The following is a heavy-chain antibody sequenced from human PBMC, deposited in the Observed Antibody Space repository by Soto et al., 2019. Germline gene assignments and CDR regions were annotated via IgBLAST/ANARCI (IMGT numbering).Heavy chain of an antibody. D-gene: IGHD3-3*01. V-gene: IGHV3-33*01. CDR1: GFTFSSYG. Sequence: GGSLRLSCAASGFTFSSYGMHWVRQAPGKGLEWVAVIWYDGSNKYYADSVKGRFTISRDNSKNTLYLQMNSLRAEDTAVYYCARNPYYDFWSGCTETYYYYGMDVWGQGTTVTVSS. CDR2: IWYDGSNK. CDR3: ARNPYYDFWSGCTETYYYYGMDV. J-gene: IGHJ6*02.